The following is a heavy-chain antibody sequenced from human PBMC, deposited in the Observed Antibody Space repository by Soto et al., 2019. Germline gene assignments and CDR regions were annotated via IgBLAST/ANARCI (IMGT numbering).Heavy chain of an antibody. J-gene: IGHJ4*02. D-gene: IGHD1-26*01. CDR3: ARSTKVGALFDY. Sequence: GGTLRLSCAASGFTFSTYSMNWVRQAPGKGLEWVSSISSSRSNIYYADSVKGRFTISRDNAKNPLYLQMNRLRAEDTAVYYCARSTKVGALFDYWGQGTLVTVSS. CDR1: GFTFSTYS. CDR2: ISSSRSNI. V-gene: IGHV3-21*01.